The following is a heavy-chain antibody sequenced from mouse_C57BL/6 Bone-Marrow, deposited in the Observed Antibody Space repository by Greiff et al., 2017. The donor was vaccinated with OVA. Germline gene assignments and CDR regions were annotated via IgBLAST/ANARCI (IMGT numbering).Heavy chain of an antibody. CDR3: TTWIYYYGSSPCYFDV. CDR1: GFNIKDDY. Sequence: EVQLQQSGAELVRPGASVKLSCTASGFNIKDDYMHWVKQRPEQGLEWIGWIDPENGDTEYASKFQGKATITADTSSNTAYLQLSSLTSEDTAVYYCTTWIYYYGSSPCYFDVWGTGTTVTVSS. J-gene: IGHJ1*03. D-gene: IGHD1-1*01. V-gene: IGHV14-4*01. CDR2: IDPENGDT.